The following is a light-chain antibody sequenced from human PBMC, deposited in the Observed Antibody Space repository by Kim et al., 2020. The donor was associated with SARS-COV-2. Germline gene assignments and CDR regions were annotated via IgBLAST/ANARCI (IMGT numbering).Light chain of an antibody. Sequence: EIVLTQSPDSMSLYPGERATLSCRASQSVSSTYVAWYQQRPGQAPRLLIYAASQRATGIPDRFSGRGSGTDFTLTINRLESEDFAVYYCQQYGSSPYTFGQGTKLEI. CDR2: AAS. CDR1: QSVSSTY. J-gene: IGKJ2*01. CDR3: QQYGSSPYT. V-gene: IGKV3-20*01.